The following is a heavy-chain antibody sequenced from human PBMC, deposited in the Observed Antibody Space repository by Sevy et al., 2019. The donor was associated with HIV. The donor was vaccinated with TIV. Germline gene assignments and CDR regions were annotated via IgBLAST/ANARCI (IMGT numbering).Heavy chain of an antibody. CDR3: ARPRANYVDNYFFYATDV. V-gene: IGHV3-30-3*01. J-gene: IGHJ6*02. Sequence: GGSLRLSCAASGFAFSNYYAMYWVRQAPGKGLKWVALISYDGNDKYYADSVKGRFTISRDNFKNTLYLQMNSLTAEDTAVYYCARPRANYVDNYFFYATDVWGQGTTVTVSS. D-gene: IGHD4-17*01. CDR2: ISYDGNDK. CDR1: GFAFSNYYA.